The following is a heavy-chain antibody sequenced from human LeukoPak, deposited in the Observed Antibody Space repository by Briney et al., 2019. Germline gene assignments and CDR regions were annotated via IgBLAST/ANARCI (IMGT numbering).Heavy chain of an antibody. CDR3: ARYGGNSDWYFDL. J-gene: IGHJ2*01. Sequence: SETLSLACAVSGYSISSRHWWGWIRQPPGKGLEWIGHIYYDGRTYYNPSLKSRVTMSVDTSKNQFSLKLSSVTAVDTAVYSCARYGGNSDWYFDLWGRGTPVTVSS. V-gene: IGHV4-28*01. CDR2: IYYDGRT. D-gene: IGHD4-23*01. CDR1: GYSISSRHW.